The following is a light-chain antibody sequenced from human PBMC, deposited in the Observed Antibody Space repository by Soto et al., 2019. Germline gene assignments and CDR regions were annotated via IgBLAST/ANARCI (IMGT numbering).Light chain of an antibody. CDR3: QQSYKMPS. J-gene: IGKJ1*01. CDR2: ATS. CDR1: RNVSIY. V-gene: IGKV1-39*01. Sequence: DIQMTQSPSSLSASVGDRLTLTCRASRNVSIYLNWYQHKPGKGPTLLIHATSNLQIGVPSRFSGSGSGTEFTLTISSLEPEDFGTYYCQQSYKMPSFGQGTKVDI.